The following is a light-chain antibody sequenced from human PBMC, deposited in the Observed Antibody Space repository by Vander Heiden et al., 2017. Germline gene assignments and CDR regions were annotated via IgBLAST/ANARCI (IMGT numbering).Light chain of an antibody. CDR2: GAS. J-gene: IGKJ2*01. Sequence: EIVVTQSAGTLSLSPGERATLACRASQSVSRSYLAWYQQKPGQAPRLLIYGASSRATGIPDRFSGSGSGTDFTLTISRLEPEDFAVYYCQQYGSSPPYTFGQGTKLEIK. CDR1: QSVSRSY. CDR3: QQYGSSPPYT. V-gene: IGKV3-20*01.